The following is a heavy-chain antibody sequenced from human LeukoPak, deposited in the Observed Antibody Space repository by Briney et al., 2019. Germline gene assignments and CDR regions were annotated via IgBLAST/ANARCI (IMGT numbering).Heavy chain of an antibody. V-gene: IGHV3-53*01. D-gene: IGHD6-19*01. Sequence: GGSLRLSCAASGFTVSTNYMSWVRQAPGKGLEWVSLIYSASSTYYADSVKGRFTISRDNSKNTLYLQMNSLRAEDTPMYYCARDLASSTGWEFDYWGQGTLVTVSS. CDR2: IYSASST. CDR1: GFTVSTNY. J-gene: IGHJ4*02. CDR3: ARDLASSTGWEFDY.